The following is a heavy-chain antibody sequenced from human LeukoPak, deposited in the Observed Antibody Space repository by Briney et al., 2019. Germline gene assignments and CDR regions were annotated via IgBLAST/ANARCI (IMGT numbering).Heavy chain of an antibody. J-gene: IGHJ5*02. CDR2: IYYSGST. CDR3: ARVAENWFDP. V-gene: IGHV4-59*11. CDR1: GGSISSHY. Sequence: SDTLSLTCTVSGGSISSHYWSWIRQPPGKGLEWIGYIYYSGSTNYNPSLKSRVTISVDTSKNQFSLELSSVTAADTAVYYCARVAENWFDPWGQGTLVTVSS.